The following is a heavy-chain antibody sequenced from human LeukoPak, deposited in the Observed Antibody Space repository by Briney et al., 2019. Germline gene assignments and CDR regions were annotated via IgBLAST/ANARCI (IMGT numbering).Heavy chain of an antibody. J-gene: IGHJ4*02. CDR3: ARAAYGDSDFDY. CDR2: VHYSGNT. D-gene: IGHD4-17*01. V-gene: IGHV4-39*07. CDR1: GGSISRSSYS. Sequence: PSETLSLTCTVSGGSISRSSYSWAWIRQSPGKGLEWIAIVHYSGNTYYNPSLKSRVTISVDTSKNQFSLKLSSVTAADTAVYYCARAAYGDSDFDYWGQGTLVTVSS.